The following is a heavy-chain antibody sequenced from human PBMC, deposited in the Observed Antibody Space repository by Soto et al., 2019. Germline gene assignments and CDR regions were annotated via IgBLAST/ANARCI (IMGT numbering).Heavy chain of an antibody. V-gene: IGHV3-23*01. J-gene: IGHJ4*02. CDR1: GFTFSSYA. CDR3: AKERDNGADRYYFDD. Sequence: EVQLLESGGILVHPGGSLRLSCAASGFTFSSYAMTWVRQAPGKGLEWVSAISGRGARTYYADSVKGRFTISRDQSQNTLYLQMHSLRAEDTAVYFCAKERDNGADRYYFDDWGQGTLVTVAS. CDR2: ISGRGART. D-gene: IGHD2-8*01.